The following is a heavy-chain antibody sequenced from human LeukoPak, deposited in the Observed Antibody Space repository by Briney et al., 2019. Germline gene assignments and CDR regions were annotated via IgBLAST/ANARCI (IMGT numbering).Heavy chain of an antibody. J-gene: IGHJ4*02. D-gene: IGHD4-17*01. CDR3: ARELTNYGEDY. V-gene: IGHV4-38-2*02. Sequence: SETLSLTCTVSGYSISSGYYWGWIRQPPGKGLEWIGRIYTSGSTNYNPSLKSRVTISVDTSKNQFSLKLSSVTAADTAVYYCARELTNYGEDYWGQGTLVTVSS. CDR1: GYSISSGYY. CDR2: IYTSGST.